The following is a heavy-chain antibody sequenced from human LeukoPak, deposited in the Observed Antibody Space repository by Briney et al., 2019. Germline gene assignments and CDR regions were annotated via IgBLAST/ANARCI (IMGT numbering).Heavy chain of an antibody. V-gene: IGHV3-74*01. CDR1: GFTFSSYW. J-gene: IGHJ4*02. CDR2: INSDGSST. CDR3: ASGVVISHRYFDH. Sequence: GGSLRLSCAASGFTFSSYWMYWVRQAPGKGLVWVSRINSDGSSTSYADSVKGRFTISRDNAKNTLYVQMNSLRAEDTAVYYCASGVVISHRYFDHWGQGTLVTVSS. D-gene: IGHD3-22*01.